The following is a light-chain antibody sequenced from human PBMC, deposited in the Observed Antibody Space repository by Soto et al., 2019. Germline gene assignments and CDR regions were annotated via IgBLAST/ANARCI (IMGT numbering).Light chain of an antibody. CDR3: QQFNSYPII. V-gene: IGKV1-13*02. CDR2: DVS. J-gene: IGKJ5*01. CDR1: QDIRGA. Sequence: ALPLTQSPSSLSASVGDRVTITCRASQDIRGALAWYQQKPGKAPKILIYDVSSLQSGVPSRFSGSSSGTDFTLTISGLQPEDFATYYCQQFNSYPIIFGQGTRLDIK.